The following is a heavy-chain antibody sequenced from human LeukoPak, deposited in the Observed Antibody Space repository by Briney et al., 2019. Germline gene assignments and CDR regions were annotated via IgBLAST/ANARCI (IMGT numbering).Heavy chain of an antibody. CDR1: GGSISSGSYY. J-gene: IGHJ4*02. V-gene: IGHV4-61*02. CDR2: IYTSGST. Sequence: SETLSLTCTVSGGSISSGSYYWSWIRQPAGKGLEWIGRIYTSGSTNYNPSLKSRVTMSVDTSKNQFSLKLSSVTAADTAVYYCARGGSLRGVHFDYWGQGTLVTVSS. D-gene: IGHD3-10*01. CDR3: ARGGSLRGVHFDY.